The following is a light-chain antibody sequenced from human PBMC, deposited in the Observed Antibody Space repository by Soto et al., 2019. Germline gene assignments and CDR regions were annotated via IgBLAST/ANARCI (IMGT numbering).Light chain of an antibody. Sequence: DIQMTKSPSTLSESVGDRVTITCRASQDVSNFLAWFQQRPWKVPKRLIYAATMLESGVPSRFSGSGSGTEFTLTISSLQPEDFATYYCLQHKSYPRTFGQGTKV. CDR1: QDVSNF. V-gene: IGKV1-17*03. CDR2: AAT. CDR3: LQHKSYPRT. J-gene: IGKJ1*01.